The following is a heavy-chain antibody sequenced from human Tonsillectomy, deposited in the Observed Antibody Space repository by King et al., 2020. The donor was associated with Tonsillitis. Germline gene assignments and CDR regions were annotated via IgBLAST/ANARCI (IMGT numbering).Heavy chain of an antibody. CDR1: GFFLSTSGMC. CDR2: IDWDDDK. J-gene: IGHJ3*02. V-gene: IGHV2-70*04. CDR3: ARTPIFGVVRNAFDI. Sequence: VTLQESGPALVKPTQTLTLTCTFSGFFLSTSGMCVSWIRQPPGKALEWLARIDWDDDKFYNTSLKTRLTISKDTSKTRLVLTMTNMDPVDTATYYCARTPIFGVVRNAFDIWGQGTMVTVSS. D-gene: IGHD3-3*01.